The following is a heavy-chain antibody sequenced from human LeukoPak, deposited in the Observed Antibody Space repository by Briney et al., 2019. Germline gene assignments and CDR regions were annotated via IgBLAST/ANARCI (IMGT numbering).Heavy chain of an antibody. J-gene: IGHJ4*02. Sequence: SETLSLTCTVSGGSISSNSYYWGWIRQPPGKGLEWIGSIYYSGSTSYNPSLESRVTISVDTSKNQFSLRLTSVTAADTAVYYCARDTIYYDFWSGLTELHREKIFDYWGQGTLVTVSS. CDR1: GGSISSNSYY. CDR3: ARDTIYYDFWSGLTELHREKIFDY. V-gene: IGHV4-39*07. D-gene: IGHD3-3*01. CDR2: IYYSGST.